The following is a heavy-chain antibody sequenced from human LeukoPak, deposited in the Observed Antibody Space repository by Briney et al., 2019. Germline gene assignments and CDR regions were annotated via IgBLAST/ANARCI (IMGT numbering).Heavy chain of an antibody. CDR3: ARHYFYDSGGYLFNWFDP. V-gene: IGHV4-59*08. Sequence: PSETLSLTCTVSGGSISSYYWSWIRQPPGKGLEWIGYIYYSGSTNYNPSLKSRVTISVDTSKNQFSLKLSSVTAADTAVYYCARHYFYDSGGYLFNWFDPWGQGTLVTVSS. CDR1: GGSISSYY. CDR2: IYYSGST. J-gene: IGHJ5*02. D-gene: IGHD3-22*01.